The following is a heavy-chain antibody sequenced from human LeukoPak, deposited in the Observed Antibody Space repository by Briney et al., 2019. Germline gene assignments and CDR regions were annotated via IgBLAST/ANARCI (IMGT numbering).Heavy chain of an antibody. CDR2: INPNSGGT. J-gene: IGHJ4*02. D-gene: IGHD2-15*01. CDR1: GYAFTYYY. Sequence: ASVKVSCKASGYAFTYYYIHWVRQAPGQGLEWMGWINPNSGGTKYAQNFQGRVIMTRDTPISTAYMEVSRLTSDDTAVYYCARSTAVVVTASTHFDYWGQGTLVTVSS. CDR3: ARSTAVVVTASTHFDY. V-gene: IGHV1-2*02.